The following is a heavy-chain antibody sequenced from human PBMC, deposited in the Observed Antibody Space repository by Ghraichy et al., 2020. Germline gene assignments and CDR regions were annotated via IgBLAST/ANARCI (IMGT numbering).Heavy chain of an antibody. CDR1: GYTFTSYD. V-gene: IGHV1-18*04. Sequence: SVKVSCKASGYTFTSYDISWVRQAPGQGLEWMGWISTDNGNTSYAQNLQGRVSMTTDTSTYTAYMELRSLRSDDTAVYYCARDIWGARYGLGSFDPWGQGTLVTVSS. CDR2: ISTDNGNT. CDR3: ARDIWGARYGLGSFDP. J-gene: IGHJ5*02. D-gene: IGHD3-10*01.